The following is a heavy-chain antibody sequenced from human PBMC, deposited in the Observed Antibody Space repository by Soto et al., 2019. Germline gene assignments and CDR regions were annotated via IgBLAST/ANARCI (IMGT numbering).Heavy chain of an antibody. CDR1: GFTFSSYS. J-gene: IGHJ4*02. D-gene: IGHD3-22*01. CDR2: ISSSSYI. Sequence: GGSLRLSCAASGFTFSSYSMNWVRQAPGKGLEWVSSISSSSYIYYADSVKGRFTISRDNAKNPLYLQMNSLRAEDTAVYYCAREGYYDSSGCIDYWGQGTLVTVSS. V-gene: IGHV3-21*01. CDR3: AREGYYDSSGCIDY.